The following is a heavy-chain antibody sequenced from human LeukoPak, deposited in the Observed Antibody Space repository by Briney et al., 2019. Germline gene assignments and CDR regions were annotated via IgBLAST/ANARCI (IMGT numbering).Heavy chain of an antibody. CDR2: INPNSGGT. J-gene: IGHJ4*02. CDR1: EFTFTGYY. D-gene: IGHD3-10*01. V-gene: IGHV1-2*02. Sequence: GGSLRLSCAASEFTFTGYYMHWVRQAPEQGLEWMGWINPNSGGTNYAQKFQGRVTMTRDTSISTAYMELSRLRSDDTAVYYCARDLMGYYYGSGSYSVVGYWGQGTLVTVSS. CDR3: ARDLMGYYYGSGSYSVVGY.